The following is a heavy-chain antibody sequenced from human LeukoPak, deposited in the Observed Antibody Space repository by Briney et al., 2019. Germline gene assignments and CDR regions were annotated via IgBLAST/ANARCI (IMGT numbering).Heavy chain of an antibody. CDR2: IYYSGST. J-gene: IGHJ6*03. CDR1: GGSISSSSYY. V-gene: IGHV4-39*07. D-gene: IGHD2-15*01. CDR3: ARGGVVAARFGYYYYYYMDV. Sequence: SETLSLTCTVSGGSISSSSYYWGWIRQPPGKGLEWIGSIYYSGSTYYNPSLKSRVTISVDTSKNQFSLKLSSVTAADTAVYYCARGGVVAARFGYYYYYYMDVWGKGTTVTVSS.